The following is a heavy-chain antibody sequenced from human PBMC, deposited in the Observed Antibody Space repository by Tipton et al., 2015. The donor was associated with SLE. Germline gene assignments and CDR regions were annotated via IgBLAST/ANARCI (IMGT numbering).Heavy chain of an antibody. Sequence: SLRLSCAASGFTFSSYGMNWVRQAPGKGLEWVSSISSSYSYIFYADSVKGRFTISRDNAKNSLYLQMNSLRAEDTAVYYCTRDGFAYGDPKYQLYGMDVWGQGTTVTVSS. V-gene: IGHV3-21*01. D-gene: IGHD4-17*01. J-gene: IGHJ6*02. CDR2: ISSSYSYI. CDR1: GFTFSSYG. CDR3: TRDGFAYGDPKYQLYGMDV.